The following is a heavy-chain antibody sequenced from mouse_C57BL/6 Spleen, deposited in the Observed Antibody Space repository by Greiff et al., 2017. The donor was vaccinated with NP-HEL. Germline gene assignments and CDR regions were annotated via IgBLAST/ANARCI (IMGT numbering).Heavy chain of an antibody. Sequence: ESGPGLVKPSQSLSLTCSVTGYSITSGYYWNWIRQFPGNKLEWMGYISYDGSNNYNPSLKNRISIPRDTSKNQFFLKLNSVTTQDTATYYCARETITTVVSSGYFDVWGTGTTVTVSS. J-gene: IGHJ1*03. CDR3: ARETITTVVSSGYFDV. CDR2: ISYDGSN. D-gene: IGHD1-1*01. V-gene: IGHV3-6*01. CDR1: GYSITSGYY.